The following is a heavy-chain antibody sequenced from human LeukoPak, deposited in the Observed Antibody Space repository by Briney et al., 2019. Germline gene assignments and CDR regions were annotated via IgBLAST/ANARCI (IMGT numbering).Heavy chain of an antibody. CDR3: ARGGTATWLQFTGFYSFDV. CDR2: VIPMFGTA. D-gene: IGHD5-24*01. Sequence: GASVKVSCKTSGGTFSSRTINWVRQAPGQGLEWMGGVIPMFGTAEYTQKFQGRVTITTDHSTNTAYMELRSLRYEDTAMYYCARGGTATWLQFTGFYSFDVWGQGTMVTVSS. V-gene: IGHV1-69*05. CDR1: GGTFSSRT. J-gene: IGHJ3*01.